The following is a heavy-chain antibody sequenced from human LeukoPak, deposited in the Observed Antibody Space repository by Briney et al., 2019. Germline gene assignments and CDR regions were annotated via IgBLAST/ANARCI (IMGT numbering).Heavy chain of an antibody. CDR2: ISYSGST. J-gene: IGHJ3*02. Sequence: SETLSLTCTVSGGSISSYYWSWIRQPPGKGLEWIGYISYSGSTDSNPSLKSRVTISVDTSKNQISLKLSSVTAADTAVYYCARVHYCSGGSCPDAFDIWGQGTMVTVSS. CDR3: ARVHYCSGGSCPDAFDI. D-gene: IGHD2-15*01. V-gene: IGHV4-59*08. CDR1: GGSISSYY.